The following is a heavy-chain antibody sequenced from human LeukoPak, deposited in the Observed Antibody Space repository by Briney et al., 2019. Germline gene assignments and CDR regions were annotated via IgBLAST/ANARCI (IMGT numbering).Heavy chain of an antibody. CDR3: ARDLGSGGDSDY. CDR2: SANSGGGANSGGGA. J-gene: IGHJ4*02. CDR1: GYSISGGYH. D-gene: IGHD2-21*01. Sequence: SETLSLTCAVSGYSISGGYHGGWIRPPPGKGLEWIASANSGGGANSGGGASYNPSLKSGTTISLDTSNNQFYLELRSVTAADTAVYYCARDLGSGGDSDYWGPGILVTVSS. V-gene: IGHV4-28*03.